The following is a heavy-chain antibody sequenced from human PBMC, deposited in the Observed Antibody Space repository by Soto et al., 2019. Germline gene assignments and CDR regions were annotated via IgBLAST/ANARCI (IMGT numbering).Heavy chain of an antibody. CDR3: ARASGPPYYCYYMDV. CDR2: MNPNSGNT. V-gene: IGHV1-8*01. Sequence: ASVKGSCKASGYTFTSYDINWVRQATGQGLEWMGWMNPNSGNTGYAQKFQGRVTMTRNTSISTAYMELSSLRSEDTAVYYCARASGPPYYCYYMDVWGKGTTVTVSS. CDR1: GYTFTSYD. D-gene: IGHD2-8*02. J-gene: IGHJ6*03.